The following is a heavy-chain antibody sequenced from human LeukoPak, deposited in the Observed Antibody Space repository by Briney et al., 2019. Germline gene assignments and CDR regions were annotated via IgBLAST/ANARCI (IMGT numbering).Heavy chain of an antibody. J-gene: IGHJ5*02. D-gene: IGHD2-21*01. CDR2: ISAYSGKT. CDR1: GYSFDKFG. V-gene: IGHV1-18*01. Sequence: ASVKVSCKASGYSFDKFGISWVRQAPGQGLEWMGWISAYSGKTDSAQKLQDRVTMTTDNSTSTAYLELRSLRADDTAVYFCVRVGSAYGDPLEFDLWGQGILVTVSS. CDR3: VRVGSAYGDPLEFDL.